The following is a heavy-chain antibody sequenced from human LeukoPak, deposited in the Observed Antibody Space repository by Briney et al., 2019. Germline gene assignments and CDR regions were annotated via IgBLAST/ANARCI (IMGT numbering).Heavy chain of an antibody. CDR2: INPNSGGT. D-gene: IGHD3-3*01. CDR3: AKTTLRFLEWLSPNYYYYMDV. J-gene: IGHJ6*03. CDR1: GYTFNGYY. V-gene: IGHV1-2*02. Sequence: ASVKVSCKASGYTFNGYYMHWVRQAPGQGLEWMGWINPNSGGTNYAQKFQGRVTMTRDTSISTAYMELSRLISDDTAVYYCAKTTLRFLEWLSPNYYYYMDVWGKGTTVTVSS.